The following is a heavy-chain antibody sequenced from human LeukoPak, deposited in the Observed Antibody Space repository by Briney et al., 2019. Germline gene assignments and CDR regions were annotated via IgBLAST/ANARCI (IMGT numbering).Heavy chain of an antibody. Sequence: SVKVSCKASGGTFSSYAISWVRRAPGQGLEWMGGIIPIFGTANYAQKFQGRVTITADESTSTAYMELSSLRSEDTAVYYCATLDLGRTKSFDYWGQGTLVTVSS. CDR2: IIPIFGTA. CDR3: ATLDLGRTKSFDY. CDR1: GGTFSSYA. D-gene: IGHD1-1*01. J-gene: IGHJ4*02. V-gene: IGHV1-69*01.